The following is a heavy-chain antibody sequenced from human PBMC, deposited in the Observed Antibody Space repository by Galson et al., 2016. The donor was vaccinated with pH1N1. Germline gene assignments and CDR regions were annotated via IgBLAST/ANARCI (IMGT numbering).Heavy chain of an antibody. Sequence: SETLSLTCTVSGDSIGTYYWSWIRQSPGKGPEWIGQIHHSGKTGYNPSLEGRLTMSIDTFKNQFSLRLTYVTAADAAVYYCARYRITSSEGYFDFWGQGTRVTVSS. J-gene: IGHJ4*02. CDR3: ARYRITSSEGYFDF. CDR1: GDSIGTYY. D-gene: IGHD3-16*02. V-gene: IGHV4-59*01. CDR2: IHHSGKT.